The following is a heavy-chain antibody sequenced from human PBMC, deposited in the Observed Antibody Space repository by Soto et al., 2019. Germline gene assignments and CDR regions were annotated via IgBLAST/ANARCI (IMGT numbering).Heavy chain of an antibody. CDR1: GFTFSSYG. CDR2: IWYDGSNK. V-gene: IGHV3-33*01. J-gene: IGHJ6*03. Sequence: GGSLILSCAASGFTFSSYGMHWVRPAPGKGLEWVAVIWYDGSNKYYADSVKGRFTISRDNSKNTLYLQMNSLRAEDTAVYYCARDWFSYDPYYMDVWGKGTTVTVSS. D-gene: IGHD3-3*01. CDR3: ARDWFSYDPYYMDV.